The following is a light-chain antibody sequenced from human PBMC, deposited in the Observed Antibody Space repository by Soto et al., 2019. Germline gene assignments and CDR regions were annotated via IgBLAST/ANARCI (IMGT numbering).Light chain of an antibody. CDR3: SSYTSIITVV. CDR2: DVN. CDR1: SSNIGSNT. Sequence: QSVLTQPPSASGTPGQRVTISCSGSSSNIGSNTVNWYQQLPGTAPKLLIYDVNNRPSGVSDRFSGSKSGNTASLTISGLQTEDEADYYCSSYTSIITVVFGGGTKLTVL. V-gene: IGLV1-44*01. J-gene: IGLJ2*01.